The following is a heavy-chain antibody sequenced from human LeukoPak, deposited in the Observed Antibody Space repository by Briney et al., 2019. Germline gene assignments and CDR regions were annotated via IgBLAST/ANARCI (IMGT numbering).Heavy chain of an antibody. CDR3: ARDFKSGYVDS. CDR1: GGSFSAYY. D-gene: IGHD3-3*01. V-gene: IGHV3-33*08. Sequence: LSLTCAVYGGSFSAYYWSWIRQPPGKGLEWVAVIYDDGSKEYFADSVKGRFTISRDNSKNTVLLQMNSLRADDTAVFYCARDFKSGYVDSWGQGTLVTVSS. CDR2: IYDDGSKE. J-gene: IGHJ4*02.